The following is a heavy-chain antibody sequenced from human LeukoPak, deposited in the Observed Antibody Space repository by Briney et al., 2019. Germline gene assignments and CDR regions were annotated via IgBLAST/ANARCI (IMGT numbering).Heavy chain of an antibody. CDR3: ARVTYGSGTYGAFDY. CDR1: GLTFSSYG. Sequence: GGTLRLSCAASGLTFSSYGISWVRQAPGKGLEWVSAISATGGTAYYADSVKGRFTISRDNSKNTLYLQMNSLRAEDTAVYYCARVTYGSGTYGAFDYWGQGTLVTVSS. D-gene: IGHD3-10*01. CDR2: ISATGGTA. V-gene: IGHV3-23*01. J-gene: IGHJ4*02.